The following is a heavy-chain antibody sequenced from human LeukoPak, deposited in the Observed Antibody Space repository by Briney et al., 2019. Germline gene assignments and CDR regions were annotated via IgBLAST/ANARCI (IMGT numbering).Heavy chain of an antibody. D-gene: IGHD6-6*01. CDR2: INHSGST. J-gene: IGHJ4*02. Sequence: SETLSLTCAVYGGSFSGYYWSWIRQPPGKGLEWIGEINHSGSTNYNPSLKSRVTISIDTSKNQFSLRLTSVTAADTAVYYCARESSSSPNYWGQGTLVTVSS. CDR3: ARESSSSPNY. V-gene: IGHV4-34*01. CDR1: GGSFSGYY.